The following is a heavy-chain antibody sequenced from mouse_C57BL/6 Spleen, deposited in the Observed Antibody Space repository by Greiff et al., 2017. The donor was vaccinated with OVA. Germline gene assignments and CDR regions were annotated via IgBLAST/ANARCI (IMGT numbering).Heavy chain of an antibody. CDR1: GYTFTSYT. CDR2: INPSSGYT. D-gene: IGHD1-1*01. J-gene: IGHJ2*01. CDR3: ARHDGSSTWYYFDY. Sequence: VQLQQSGAELARPGASVKMSCKASGYTFTSYTMHWVKQRPGQGLEWIGYINPSSGYTKYNQKFKDKATLTADKSSSTAYMQLSSLKSEDSAVYYCARHDGSSTWYYFDYWGQGTTLTVSS. V-gene: IGHV1-4*01.